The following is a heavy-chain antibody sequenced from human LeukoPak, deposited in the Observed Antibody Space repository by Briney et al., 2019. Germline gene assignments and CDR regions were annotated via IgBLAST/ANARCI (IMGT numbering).Heavy chain of an antibody. CDR3: ARMVISSYYFDY. CDR2: IDWDDDK. J-gene: IGHJ4*02. Sequence: SGPTLVNPTQTLTLTCTFSGFSLSTSGMRVSWIRQPPGEALEWLARIDWDDDKFYSTSLKTRLTISKDTSKNQVVLTMTNMDPVDTATYYCARMVISSYYFDYWGQGTLVTVSS. CDR1: GFSLSTSGMR. D-gene: IGHD3-16*02. V-gene: IGHV2-70*04.